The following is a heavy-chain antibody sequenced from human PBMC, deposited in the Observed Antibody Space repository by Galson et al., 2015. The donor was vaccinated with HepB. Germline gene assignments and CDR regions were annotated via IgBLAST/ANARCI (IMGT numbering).Heavy chain of an antibody. J-gene: IGHJ6*02. D-gene: IGHD3-10*01. CDR2: INAYNGKT. V-gene: IGHV1-18*01. CDR1: GYTFTSYG. Sequence: SVKVSCKASGYTFTSYGISWVRQAPGQGLEWMGWINAYNGKTNYAQKLQGRVTMTTDTSTSTAYMGLRSLRSDDTAVYYCARDDPSTFERVWFGEPSHYYYYGMDVWGQGTTVTVSS. CDR3: ARDDPSTFERVWFGEPSHYYYYGMDV.